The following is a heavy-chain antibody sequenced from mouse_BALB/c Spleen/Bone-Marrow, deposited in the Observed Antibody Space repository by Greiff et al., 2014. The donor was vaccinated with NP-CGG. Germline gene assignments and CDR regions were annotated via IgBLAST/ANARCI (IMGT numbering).Heavy chain of an antibody. CDR3: ARDYYGSSYFDF. Sequence: DVKLVESGPGLVKPSQSLSLTCTVTGSSITSDYAWNWIRQFPGTKLEWMGYITYSGSTSYNPSLKSRISITRDTSKNQFFLHLNSVTAEDTATYFCARDYYGSSYFDFWGQGTTLTVSS. V-gene: IGHV3-2*02. CDR2: ITYSGST. J-gene: IGHJ2*01. D-gene: IGHD1-1*01. CDR1: GSSITSDYA.